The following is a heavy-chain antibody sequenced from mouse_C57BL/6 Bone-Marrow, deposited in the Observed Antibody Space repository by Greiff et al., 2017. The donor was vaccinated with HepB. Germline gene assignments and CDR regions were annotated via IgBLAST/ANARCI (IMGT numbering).Heavy chain of an antibody. CDR1: GFTFSDYY. Sequence: EVQLVESGGGLVQPGGSLKLSCAASGFTFSDYYMYWVRQTPEKRLEWVAYISNGGGSTYYPDTVKGRFTISRDNAKNTLYLQMSRLMSEDTAMYYCARPDDGYYVAWFAYWGQGTLVTVSA. V-gene: IGHV5-12*01. J-gene: IGHJ3*01. CDR3: ARPDDGYYVAWFAY. CDR2: ISNGGGST. D-gene: IGHD2-3*01.